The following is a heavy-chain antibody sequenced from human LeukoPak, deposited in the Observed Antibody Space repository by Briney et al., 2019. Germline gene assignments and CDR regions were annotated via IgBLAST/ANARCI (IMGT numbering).Heavy chain of an antibody. CDR2: IYYSGST. V-gene: IGHV4-61*01. J-gene: IGHJ3*02. D-gene: IGHD1-26*01. CDR3: ARGEDLSFGI. Sequence: SETLSLTCTVSGGSVSSGSYYWSWIRQPPGKGLEWIGYIYYSGSTNYNPSLKSRVTISVDTSKNQFSLKLSSVTAADTAVYYCARGEDLSFGIWGQGTMVTVSS. CDR1: GGSVSSGSYY.